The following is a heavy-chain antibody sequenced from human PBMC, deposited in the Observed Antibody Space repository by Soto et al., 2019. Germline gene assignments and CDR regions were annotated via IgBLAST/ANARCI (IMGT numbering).Heavy chain of an antibody. CDR3: ARDRIAGSGSCDN. D-gene: IGHD3-10*01. Sequence: PVGSLRLSCAASWFTFNNYWMHWVRQAPGKGLVWVSRIKTDGSSPNYAASVEGRFTISSDNAKNTLYLQMNSLRVEDTAVYYCARDRIAGSGSCDNWGQGTLVTVSS. V-gene: IGHV3-74*01. CDR2: IKTDGSSP. CDR1: WFTFNNYW. J-gene: IGHJ4*02.